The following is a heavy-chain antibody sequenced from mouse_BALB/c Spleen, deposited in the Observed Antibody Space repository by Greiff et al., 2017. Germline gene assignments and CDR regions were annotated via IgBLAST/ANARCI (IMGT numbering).Heavy chain of an antibody. CDR2: ISSGGSYT. CDR1: GFTFSSYG. D-gene: IGHD2-1*01. Sequence: EVKLVESGGDLVKPGGSLKLSCAASGFTFSSYGMSWVRQTPDKRLEWVATISSGGSYTYYPDSVKGRFTISRDNAKNTLYLQMSSLKSEDTAMYYCARGNGNCFAWFAYWGQGTLVTVSA. J-gene: IGHJ3*01. V-gene: IGHV5-6*01. CDR3: ARGNGNCFAWFAY.